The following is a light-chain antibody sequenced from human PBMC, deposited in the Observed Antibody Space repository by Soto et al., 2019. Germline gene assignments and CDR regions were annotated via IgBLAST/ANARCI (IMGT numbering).Light chain of an antibody. Sequence: IQMTQSPSSLSASIGDRVTITCQATQDIRKYLNWYQQKPGKAPKLLIYAASTLQSGVPSRFSGSGSGTEFTLTISSLQPEDFATYYCQQLNSYPEGFTFGPGTKVDIK. CDR3: QQLNSYPEGFT. J-gene: IGKJ3*01. CDR2: AAS. CDR1: QDIRKY. V-gene: IGKV1-9*01.